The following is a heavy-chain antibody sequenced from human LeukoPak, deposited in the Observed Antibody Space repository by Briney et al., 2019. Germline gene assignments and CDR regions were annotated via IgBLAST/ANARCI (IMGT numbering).Heavy chain of an antibody. J-gene: IGHJ4*02. Sequence: SETLSLTCTVSGGSISSFYWSWIRQPPGKGLEWIGYIYYSGSTNYNPSLKSRVTISVDTSKNQFSLKLSSVTAADTAVYYCAREGGFYRPLDYSGQGTLVTVSS. D-gene: IGHD6-25*01. CDR3: AREGGFYRPLDY. V-gene: IGHV4-59*12. CDR2: IYYSGST. CDR1: GGSISSFY.